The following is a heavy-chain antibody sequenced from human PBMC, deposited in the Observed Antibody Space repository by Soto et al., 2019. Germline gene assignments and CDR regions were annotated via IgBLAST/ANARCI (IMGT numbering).Heavy chain of an antibody. V-gene: IGHV4-34*01. D-gene: IGHD2-2*01. CDR3: ARGLGCSSTSCYWDY. J-gene: IGHJ4*02. CDR2: INHSGST. Sequence: QVQLQQWGAGLLKPSETLSLTCAVYGGSFSGYYWSWIRQPPGKGLEWIGEINHSGSTNYNPSLKSRVTISVDTSKNQLSLKLSSVTAADAAVYYCARGLGCSSTSCYWDYWGQGTLVTVSS. CDR1: GGSFSGYY.